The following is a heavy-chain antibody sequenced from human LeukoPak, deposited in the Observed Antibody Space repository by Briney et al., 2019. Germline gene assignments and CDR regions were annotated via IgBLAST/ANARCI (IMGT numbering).Heavy chain of an antibody. Sequence: ASVKVSCKASGYTFTGYYMHWVRQAPGQGLEWMGWINPNSGGTNYAQKFQGRVTMTRDTSISTAYMELSRLRSDDTAVYYCAREGLWFGELGGAFDIWGQGTIVTVSS. CDR2: INPNSGGT. CDR1: GYTFTGYY. CDR3: AREGLWFGELGGAFDI. V-gene: IGHV1-2*02. D-gene: IGHD3-10*01. J-gene: IGHJ3*02.